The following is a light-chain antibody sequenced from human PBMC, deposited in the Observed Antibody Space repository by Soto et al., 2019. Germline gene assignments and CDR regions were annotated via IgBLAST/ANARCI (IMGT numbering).Light chain of an antibody. CDR2: GAS. Sequence: IVLTQPPGTLSLSPGERATLSCRASQSVSSSYLAWYQQKPGQAPRLLIYGASTRATGIPARFSGSGSGTEFTLTISSLQSEDFAVYYCQQHSHWPPWTFGQGTKVDIK. J-gene: IGKJ1*01. CDR1: QSVSSSY. V-gene: IGKV3-15*01. CDR3: QQHSHWPPWT.